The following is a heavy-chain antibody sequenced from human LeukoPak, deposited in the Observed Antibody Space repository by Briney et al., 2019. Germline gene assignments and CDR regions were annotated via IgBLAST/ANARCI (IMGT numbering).Heavy chain of an antibody. D-gene: IGHD6-19*01. V-gene: IGHV3-21*01. Sequence: GGSLRLSCAASGFTFSSYSMNWVRQAPGKGLERVSSISSSSSYIYYADSVKGRFTISRDNAKNSLYLQMNSLRAEDTAVYYCARDLQWLVGSHSYYGMDVWGQGTTVTVSS. CDR2: ISSSSSYI. CDR3: ARDLQWLVGSHSYYGMDV. CDR1: GFTFSSYS. J-gene: IGHJ6*02.